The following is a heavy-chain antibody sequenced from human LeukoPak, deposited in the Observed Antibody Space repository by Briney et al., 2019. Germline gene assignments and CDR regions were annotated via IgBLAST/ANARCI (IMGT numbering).Heavy chain of an antibody. D-gene: IGHD5-18*01. CDR2: LHADGVEQ. Sequence: GGSLRLSCAASGVSLSGYWMSWVRQAPGKGLEWVARLHADGVEQNYVDSVTGRFTMSRDNAKNSLDLQMNSLRVEDTAVYYCARGGYSFDYLGQGRLVAVSS. CDR3: ARGGYSFDY. CDR1: GVSLSGYW. V-gene: IGHV3-7*01. J-gene: IGHJ4*02.